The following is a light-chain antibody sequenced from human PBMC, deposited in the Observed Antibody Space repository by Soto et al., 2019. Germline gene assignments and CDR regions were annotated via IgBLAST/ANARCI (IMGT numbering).Light chain of an antibody. CDR3: QQRRDWPPLT. Sequence: EIVLTQSPATLSLSPGERATLSCRASQSVSNYLAWYQQKPGQAPRLLIYDASIRATGIPARFSGSGSGTDFTLTISRLEPEDFAVYYCQQRRDWPPLTFGGGTKVEIK. CDR1: QSVSNY. CDR2: DAS. V-gene: IGKV3-11*01. J-gene: IGKJ4*01.